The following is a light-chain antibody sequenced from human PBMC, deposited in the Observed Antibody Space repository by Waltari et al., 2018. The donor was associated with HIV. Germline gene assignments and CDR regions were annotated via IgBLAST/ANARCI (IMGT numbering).Light chain of an antibody. CDR3: CSYTGTYTRYV. CDR2: DVD. Sequence: QSALTQPRSVSGSPGQSVTISCTGTSSDVGSYQYVSWYQLRQGKAPTLIIHDVDKRPSGVPDRFSGSKSGNTASLTSSGLQAEDDADYYCCSYTGTYTRYVFGTGAKVTVL. V-gene: IGLV2-11*01. J-gene: IGLJ1*01. CDR1: SSDVGSYQY.